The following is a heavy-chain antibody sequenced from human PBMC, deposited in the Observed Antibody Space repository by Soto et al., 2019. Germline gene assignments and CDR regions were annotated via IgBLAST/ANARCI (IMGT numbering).Heavy chain of an antibody. CDR2: IYYSGST. CDR1: GGSISSSSYY. D-gene: IGHD5-18*01. J-gene: IGHJ4*02. V-gene: IGHV4-39*01. Sequence: TLSLTCTVSGGSISSSSYYWGWIRQPPGKGLEWIGSIYYSGSTYYNPSLKSRVTISVDTSKNQFSLKLSSVTAADTAVYYCARQFVDTAMDPYYFDYWGQGTLVTVSS. CDR3: ARQFVDTAMDPYYFDY.